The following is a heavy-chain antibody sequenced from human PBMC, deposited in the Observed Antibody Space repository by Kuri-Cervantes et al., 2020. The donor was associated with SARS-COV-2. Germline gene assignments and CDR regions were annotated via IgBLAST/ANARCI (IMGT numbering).Heavy chain of an antibody. J-gene: IGHJ4*02. D-gene: IGHD4-17*01. V-gene: IGHV3-48*02. CDR2: ISSSSGTI. Sequence: GESLKISCAASGFTFSSYSMNWVRQAPGKGLEWVSYISSSSGTIYYADSVKGRFTISRDNAKNSLYLQMNSLRDEDTAVYYCARDGVKDDYGFSSYWGQGTLVTVSS. CDR1: GFTFSSYS. CDR3: ARDGVKDDYGFSSY.